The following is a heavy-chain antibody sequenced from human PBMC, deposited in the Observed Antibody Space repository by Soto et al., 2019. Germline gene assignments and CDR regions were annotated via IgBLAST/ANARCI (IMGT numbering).Heavy chain of an antibody. CDR1: GFPFTSYG. V-gene: IGHV3-30*03. CDR3: VGGQLYFDY. J-gene: IGHJ4*02. CDR2: ISYDGPNK. Sequence: QVQLVESGGGVVQPGRSLRLSCAASGFPFTSYGMHWVREGPVKGLEWLAVISYDGPNKFYADSVKGRFTSSRDKSKNTLYLQMNSLRPENTALYYCVGGQLYFDYRGQGTLVIVSS. D-gene: IGHD3-10*01.